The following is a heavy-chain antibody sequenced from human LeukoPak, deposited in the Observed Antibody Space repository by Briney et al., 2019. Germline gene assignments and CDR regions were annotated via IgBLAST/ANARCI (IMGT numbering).Heavy chain of an antibody. CDR1: GFTVSSTY. J-gene: IGHJ4*02. V-gene: IGHV3-66*01. D-gene: IGHD3-22*01. CDR2: IYSGGST. CDR3: ASYYYDSSGYTPFDY. Sequence: GGSLRLSCAASGFTVSSTYMSWVRQAPGKGLEWVSVIYSGGSTYYADSVKGRFTISRDNSENTLYLQMNSLRVEDTAVYYCASYYYDSSGYTPFDYWGQGTLVTVSS.